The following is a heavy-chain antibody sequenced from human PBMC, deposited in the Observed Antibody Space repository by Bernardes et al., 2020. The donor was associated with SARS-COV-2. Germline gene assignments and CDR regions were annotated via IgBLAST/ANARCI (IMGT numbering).Heavy chain of an antibody. CDR3: TKDRWPASLGTSFDY. CDR2: ISSDGSFT. J-gene: IGHJ4*02. D-gene: IGHD1-1*01. V-gene: IGHV3-30*18. Sequence: GGSLRLSCAASGFSFSRYGMVWVRQAPGKGLEWVAVISSDGSFTFYADSMQGRFTISRDNSKNTLFLEMNTLRADDTAVYYCTKDRWPASLGTSFDYWGQGTLVTVSS. CDR1: GFSFSRYG.